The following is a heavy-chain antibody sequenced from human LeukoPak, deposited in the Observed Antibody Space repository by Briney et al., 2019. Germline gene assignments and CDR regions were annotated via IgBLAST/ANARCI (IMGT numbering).Heavy chain of an antibody. Sequence: ASVKVSCKVSGYTLTELSMHWVRQAPGKGLEWMGGFDPEDGETIYAQKFRGRVTMTEDTSTDTAYMELSSLRSEDTAVYYCATPSGSHGAFDIWGQGTMVTVSS. J-gene: IGHJ3*02. CDR1: GYTLTELS. CDR3: ATPSGSHGAFDI. V-gene: IGHV1-24*01. D-gene: IGHD1-26*01. CDR2: FDPEDGET.